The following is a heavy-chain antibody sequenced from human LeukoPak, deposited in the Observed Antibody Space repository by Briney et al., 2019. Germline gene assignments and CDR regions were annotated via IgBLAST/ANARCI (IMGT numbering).Heavy chain of an antibody. D-gene: IGHD4-17*01. CDR1: DDSITMYY. V-gene: IGHV4-59*01. Sequence: TSSETLSLTCSVSDDSITMYYWTWIRQPPGKGLEWIGYVDHTGSTNFNPSLNGRVSISRDTTKNLFSLRLRSVTAADTAVYYCAREEEEDYGADLYYFDYWGQGTLVTVSS. CDR3: AREEEEDYGADLYYFDY. CDR2: VDHTGST. J-gene: IGHJ4*02.